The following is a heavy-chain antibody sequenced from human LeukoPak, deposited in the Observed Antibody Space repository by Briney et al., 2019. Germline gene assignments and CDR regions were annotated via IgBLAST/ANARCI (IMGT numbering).Heavy chain of an antibody. CDR2: IYYSGST. CDR1: GGSISSSSYY. Sequence: PSETLSLTCTVSGGSISSSSYYWSWIRQPPGKGLESIGYIYYSGSTNYNPSLKSRVTISVDTSKNQFSLRLKSVTAADTAVYYCARSNYCSSTSCYDDPFDYWGQGTLVTVSS. V-gene: IGHV4-61*01. J-gene: IGHJ4*02. CDR3: ARSNYCSSTSCYDDPFDY. D-gene: IGHD2-2*01.